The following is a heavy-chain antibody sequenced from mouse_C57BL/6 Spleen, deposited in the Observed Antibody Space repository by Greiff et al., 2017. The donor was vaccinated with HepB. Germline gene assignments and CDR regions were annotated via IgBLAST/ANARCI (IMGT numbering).Heavy chain of an antibody. J-gene: IGHJ2*01. V-gene: IGHV1-69*01. Sequence: VQLQQSGAELVMPGASVKLSCKASGYTFTSYWMHWVKQRPGQGLEWIGEIDPSDSYTNYNQKFKGKSTLTVDKSSSTAYMQLSSLTSEDSAVYYCARRIYYGYLDYWGQGTTLTVSS. CDR1: GYTFTSYW. CDR3: ARRIYYGYLDY. CDR2: IDPSDSYT. D-gene: IGHD2-1*01.